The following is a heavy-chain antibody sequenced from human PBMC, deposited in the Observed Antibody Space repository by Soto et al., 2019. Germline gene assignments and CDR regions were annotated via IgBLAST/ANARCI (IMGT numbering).Heavy chain of an antibody. D-gene: IGHD1-26*01. V-gene: IGHV1-2*04. Sequence: ASVKVSCKASGYTFTGYYMHWVRQAPGQGLEWMGWINPNSGGTNYAQKFQGWVTMTRDTSISTAYMELRRLRSDDTAVYSCASAEPYSGSYFDYWGQGTLVTVSS. CDR1: GYTFTGYY. CDR2: INPNSGGT. J-gene: IGHJ4*02. CDR3: ASAEPYSGSYFDY.